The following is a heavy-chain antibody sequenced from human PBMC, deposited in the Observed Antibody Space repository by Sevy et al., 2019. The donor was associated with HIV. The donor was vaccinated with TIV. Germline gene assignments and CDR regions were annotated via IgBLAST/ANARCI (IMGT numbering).Heavy chain of an antibody. CDR2: ISSGGSTI. V-gene: IGHV3-11*01. D-gene: IGHD2-21*02. Sequence: GGSLRLSCAASGFTFSDYYMSWIRQAPGKGLEWVSYISSGGSTIYYADSVKGRFTISRDNAKNSLYLQMNSLRAEDTAVYYWAGDRGTAISNAFDIWGQGTMVTVSS. J-gene: IGHJ3*02. CDR1: GFTFSDYY. CDR3: AGDRGTAISNAFDI.